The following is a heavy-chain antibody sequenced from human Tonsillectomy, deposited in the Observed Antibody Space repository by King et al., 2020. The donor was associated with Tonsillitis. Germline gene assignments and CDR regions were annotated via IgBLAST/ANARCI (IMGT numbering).Heavy chain of an antibody. D-gene: IGHD6-13*01. J-gene: IGHJ5*02. CDR1: GGSISSYY. CDR2: IYYSGST. V-gene: IGHV4-59*01. Sequence: QLQESGPGLVKPSETLSLTCTVSGGSISSYYWSWIRQPPGKGLEWIGYIYYSGSTNYNPSLKSRVTISVDTSKNQFSLKLSPVTAADTAVYYCARFQQLVRAEPYNWFDPWGQGTLVTVSS. CDR3: ARFQQLVRAEPYNWFDP.